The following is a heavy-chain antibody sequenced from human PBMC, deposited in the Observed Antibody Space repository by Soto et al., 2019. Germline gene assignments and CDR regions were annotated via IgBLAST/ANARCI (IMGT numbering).Heavy chain of an antibody. V-gene: IGHV4-31*03. J-gene: IGHJ4*02. CDR1: GGSINSGGAY. CDR3: SRGAPEAVTGHYDY. CDR2: ISNTGTT. D-gene: IGHD6-19*01. Sequence: SETLSLTSTVSGGSINSGGAYWTWIRQHPGKGLEWIGYISNTGTTYYSSSLKSRVTISADTSKNQFTLKVSSVTAADTAIYYCSRGAPEAVTGHYDYWGQGALVTVSS.